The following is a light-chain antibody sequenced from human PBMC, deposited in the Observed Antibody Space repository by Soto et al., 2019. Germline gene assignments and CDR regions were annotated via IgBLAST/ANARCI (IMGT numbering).Light chain of an antibody. CDR3: CSYTSSSWV. CDR1: SSDVGGYNY. V-gene: IGLV2-14*01. CDR2: DVS. J-gene: IGLJ3*02. Sequence: QSALTQPASVSGSPGQSITISCTGTSSDVGGYNYVSWYQQHPGKAPKLMIYDVSNRPSGVSNRFSGSKSGNTASLTISGLQAEDEAYYYCCSYTSSSWVFGGGTKLTVL.